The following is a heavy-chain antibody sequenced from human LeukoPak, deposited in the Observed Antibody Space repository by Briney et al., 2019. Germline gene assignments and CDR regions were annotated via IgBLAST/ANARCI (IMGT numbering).Heavy chain of an antibody. CDR3: ARGSYDSSDYEYFQH. D-gene: IGHD3-22*01. Sequence: ASVKVSCKASGYTFTSYDINWVRQAPGQGLEWMGWINPNSGGTNYAQNFQGRATMTRDTSIITAYMELSSLRSDDTAVYFCARGSYDSSDYEYFQHWGQGTLVTVSS. CDR2: INPNSGGT. CDR1: GYTFTSYD. J-gene: IGHJ1*01. V-gene: IGHV1-2*02.